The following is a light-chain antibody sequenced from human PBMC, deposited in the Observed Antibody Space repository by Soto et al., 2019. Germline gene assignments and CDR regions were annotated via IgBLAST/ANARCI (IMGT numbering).Light chain of an antibody. CDR3: QQYYSTPWT. J-gene: IGKJ1*01. Sequence: DIVMTQSPDSLAVSLGERATINCKSSQSVLYSSNNKNYLAWYQQKPGQPPKLLIYWASTRESGVPVRFSGSGSGTDFTLTISSLQAEDVAGYFCQQYYSTPWTVGQGTKVEIK. CDR1: QSVLYSSNNKNY. CDR2: WAS. V-gene: IGKV4-1*01.